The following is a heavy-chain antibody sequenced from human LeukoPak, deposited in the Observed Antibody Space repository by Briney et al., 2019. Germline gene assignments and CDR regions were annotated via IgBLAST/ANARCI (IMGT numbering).Heavy chain of an antibody. Sequence: GGSLRLSCAASGFTFSSYIMNWVRQAPGKGLEWVSSISSSSSYIYYADSVKGRFTISRDNAKNSLYLQMNSLRAEDTAVYYCARDISPQTDAFDIWGQGTMVTVSS. CDR2: ISSSSSYI. CDR3: ARDISPQTDAFDI. D-gene: IGHD3-9*01. J-gene: IGHJ3*02. V-gene: IGHV3-21*01. CDR1: GFTFSSYI.